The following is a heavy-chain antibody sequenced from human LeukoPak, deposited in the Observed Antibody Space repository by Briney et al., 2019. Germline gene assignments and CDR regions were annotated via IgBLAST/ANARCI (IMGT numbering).Heavy chain of an antibody. CDR1: GGSISSSSYY. V-gene: IGHV4-61*05. CDR3: ARAGAARHFDY. Sequence: PSETLSLTCTVSGGSISSSSYYWGWIRQPPGTGLEWIGYIYYSGSTNYNPSLKSRVTISVDTSKNQFSLKLSSVTAADTAVYYCARAGAARHFDYWGQGTLVTVSS. J-gene: IGHJ4*02. D-gene: IGHD6-6*01. CDR2: IYYSGST.